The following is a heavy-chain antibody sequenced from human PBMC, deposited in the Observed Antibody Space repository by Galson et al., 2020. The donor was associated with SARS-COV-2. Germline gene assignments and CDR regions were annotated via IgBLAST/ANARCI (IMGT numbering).Heavy chain of an antibody. CDR1: GYSFTSYW. J-gene: IGHJ6*03. D-gene: IGHD2-15*01. CDR2: IDPSDSYT. V-gene: IGHV5-10-1*01. CDR3: ARLRYDYIVEDPVNYYYYMDV. Sequence: HGESLKISCKGSGYSFTSYWISWVRQMPGKGLEWMGRIDPSDSYTNYSPSFQGHVTISDDKSISTAYLQWSSLKASDTAMYYCARLRYDYIVEDPVNYYYYMDVWGKGTTVTVSS.